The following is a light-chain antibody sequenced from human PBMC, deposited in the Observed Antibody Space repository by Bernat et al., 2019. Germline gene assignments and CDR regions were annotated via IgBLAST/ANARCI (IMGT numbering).Light chain of an antibody. V-gene: IGLV2-8*01. CDR2: EVT. J-gene: IGLJ3*02. CDR1: SSDVGGYNH. CDR3: SSFAGSDNWV. Sequence: QSALTQPPSASGSPGQSVAISCTGTSSDVGGYNHVSWYQQHPGKAPKLLIYEVTQRPSGVPDRFSGSKSGNTASLTVSGLQAEDEADYYCSSFAGSDNWVFGGGTKLTVL.